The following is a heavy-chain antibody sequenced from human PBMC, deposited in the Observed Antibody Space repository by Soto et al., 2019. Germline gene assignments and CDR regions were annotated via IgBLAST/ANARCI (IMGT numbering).Heavy chain of an antibody. CDR1: GGSISSYY. CDR3: ASYEDTAMGHYFDY. Sequence: SETLSLTCTVSGGSISSYYWSWIRQPPGKGLEWIGYIYYSGSTNYNPSLKSRVTISVDTSKNQFSLKLSSVTAADTAVYYCASYEDTAMGHYFDYWGQGTLVTVSS. J-gene: IGHJ4*02. V-gene: IGHV4-59*01. CDR2: IYYSGST. D-gene: IGHD5-18*01.